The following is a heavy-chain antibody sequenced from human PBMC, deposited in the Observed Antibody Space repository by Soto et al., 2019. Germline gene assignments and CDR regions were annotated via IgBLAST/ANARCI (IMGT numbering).Heavy chain of an antibody. CDR1: GFSFSTCG. V-gene: IGHV3-30*03. D-gene: IGHD2-21*02. Sequence: VGSLRLSCAASGFSFSTCGMHWVRQAPGKGLEWVAVISYEERNKYYADSVKGQFTISRDNSKNTLYLQMNSLRLEDTAVYFCARDGTKWLLLSLLDYWGQRTPVTVSS. CDR3: ARDGTKWLLLSLLDY. J-gene: IGHJ4*02. CDR2: ISYEERNK.